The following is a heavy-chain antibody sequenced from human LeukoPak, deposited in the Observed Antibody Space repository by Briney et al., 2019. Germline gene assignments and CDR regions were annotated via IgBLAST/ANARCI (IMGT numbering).Heavy chain of an antibody. CDR3: ARDQGYSHPVDY. CDR1: GFTFSSYW. Sequence: GESLRLSCAASGFTFSSYWMHWVRQAPGKGLVWVSRINSDGSSTSYADSVKGRFTISRDNAKNTLYLQMNSLRAEDTAVYYCARDQGYSHPVDYWGQGTLVTVSS. CDR2: INSDGSST. V-gene: IGHV3-74*01. D-gene: IGHD5-18*01. J-gene: IGHJ4*02.